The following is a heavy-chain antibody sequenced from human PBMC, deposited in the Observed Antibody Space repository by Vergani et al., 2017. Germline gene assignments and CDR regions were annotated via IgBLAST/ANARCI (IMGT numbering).Heavy chain of an antibody. Sequence: ESGGGLVQPGGSLRLSCAASGFTFSSYAMSWVRQAPGKALEWLAHIFSNDEKSYSTSLKSRLTISKDTSKSQVVLTMTNMDPVDTATYYCARXPMVRGADEAIRNSYFDYWGQGTLVTVSS. V-gene: IGHV2-26*01. D-gene: IGHD3-10*01. J-gene: IGHJ4*02. CDR1: GFTFSSYA. CDR3: ARXPMVRGADEAIRNSYFDY. CDR2: IFSNDEK.